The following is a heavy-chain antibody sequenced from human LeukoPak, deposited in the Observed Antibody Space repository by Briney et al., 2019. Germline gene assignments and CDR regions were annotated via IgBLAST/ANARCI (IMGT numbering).Heavy chain of an antibody. V-gene: IGHV3-23*01. Sequence: PGGSLRLSCAASGFTFSSYSMSWVRQAPGKGLEWVSAISGSGGSTYYADSVKGRFTISRDNSKNTLYLQMNSLRAEDTAVYYCAKDRIAARLYFDYWGQGTLVTVSS. D-gene: IGHD6-6*01. CDR3: AKDRIAARLYFDY. CDR1: GFTFSSYS. J-gene: IGHJ4*02. CDR2: ISGSGGST.